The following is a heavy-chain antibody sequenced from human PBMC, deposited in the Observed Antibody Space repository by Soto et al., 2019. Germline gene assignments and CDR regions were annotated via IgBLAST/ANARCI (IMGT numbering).Heavy chain of an antibody. CDR2: VSTNGAT. CDR1: DDFISSYY. V-gene: IGHV4-4*07. CDR3: ARADYEILTGSYAMDV. Sequence: SETLSLTCTVSDDFISSYYWNWIRQPAGKGLEWIGRVSTNGATNYNPSLESRVTMSVDTSKNQFSLKLTSVTAADTAVYFCARADYEILTGSYAMDVWGQGATVTVSS. J-gene: IGHJ6*02. D-gene: IGHD3-9*01.